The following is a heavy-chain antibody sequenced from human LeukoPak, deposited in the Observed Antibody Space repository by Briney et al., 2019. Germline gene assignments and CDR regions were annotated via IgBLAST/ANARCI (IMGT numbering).Heavy chain of an antibody. D-gene: IGHD3-9*01. CDR2: INPSGGST. Sequence: ASVKVSCKASGYTFTSYYMHWVRQAPGQGLEWMGIINPSGGSTSYAQKFQGRVTMTRDMSTSTVYMELSSLRSDDTAVYYCARDQGIFWAPMDYWGQGTLVTVSS. CDR1: GYTFTSYY. J-gene: IGHJ4*02. CDR3: ARDQGIFWAPMDY. V-gene: IGHV1-46*01.